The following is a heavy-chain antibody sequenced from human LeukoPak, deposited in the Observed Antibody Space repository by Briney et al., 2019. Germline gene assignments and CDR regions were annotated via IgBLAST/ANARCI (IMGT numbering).Heavy chain of an antibody. CDR1: GRSISSYY. CDR3: ARKTYDSSGYFFDY. CDR2: IYYNGST. D-gene: IGHD3-22*01. Sequence: SETLSLTCTVSGRSISSYYWSWIQQPPGKGLEWIGYIYYNGSTNYNPSLKSRVTISIDTSQNQFSLKLSSVTAADTAVYYCARKTYDSSGYFFDYWGQGTLVTVSS. J-gene: IGHJ4*02. V-gene: IGHV4-59*01.